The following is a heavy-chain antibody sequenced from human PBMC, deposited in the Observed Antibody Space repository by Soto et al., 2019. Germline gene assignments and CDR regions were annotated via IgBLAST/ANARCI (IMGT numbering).Heavy chain of an antibody. V-gene: IGHV4-31*03. CDR3: ARDSRYSSSWTFDY. Sequence: SETLSLTCTVSGGSISSGGYYWSWIRQHPGKGLEWIGYIYYSGSTYYNPSLKSRVTISVDTSKNQFSLKLSSVTAADTAVYYCARDSRYSSSWTFDYWGQGTLVTVSS. CDR1: GGSISSGGYY. D-gene: IGHD6-13*01. CDR2: IYYSGST. J-gene: IGHJ4*02.